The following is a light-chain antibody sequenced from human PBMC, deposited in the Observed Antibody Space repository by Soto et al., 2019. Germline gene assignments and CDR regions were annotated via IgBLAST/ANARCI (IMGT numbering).Light chain of an antibody. Sequence: EIVLTQSPGTLSLSPGERATHSCRASQSVSSSYLAWYQQIPGQAPRLLIYGASGRATGIPDRFSGSGSGTDFTLTISRLEPEDFAVYYCQQYGSSSLTFGGGTKVEIK. CDR1: QSVSSSY. V-gene: IGKV3-20*01. CDR2: GAS. CDR3: QQYGSSSLT. J-gene: IGKJ4*01.